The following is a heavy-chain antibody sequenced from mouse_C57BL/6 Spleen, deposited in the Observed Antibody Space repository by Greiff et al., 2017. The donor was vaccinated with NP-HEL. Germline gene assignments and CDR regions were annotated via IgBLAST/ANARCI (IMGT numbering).Heavy chain of an antibody. D-gene: IGHD2-4*01. CDR1: GYAFSSYW. J-gene: IGHJ3*01. Sequence: VQLQQSGAELVKPGASVKISCKASGYAFSSYWMNWVKQRPGKGLEWIGQIYPGDGDTNYNGKFKGKATLTADKSSSTALRQLSSLTYEDSAVYCCATMSTGGFAYWGQGTLVTVSA. V-gene: IGHV1-80*01. CDR2: IYPGDGDT. CDR3: ATMSTGGFAY.